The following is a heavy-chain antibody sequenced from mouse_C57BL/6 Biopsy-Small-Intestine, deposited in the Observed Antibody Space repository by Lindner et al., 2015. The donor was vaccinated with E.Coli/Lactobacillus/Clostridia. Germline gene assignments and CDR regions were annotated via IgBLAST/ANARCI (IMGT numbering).Heavy chain of an antibody. D-gene: IGHD2-1*01. V-gene: IGHV1-81*01. CDR1: GYTFTSYG. J-gene: IGHJ2*01. CDR3: ARYGNYFDY. CDR2: IYPRSGNT. Sequence: VQLQESGAELARPGASVKLSCKASGYTFTSYGISWVKQGTGQGLEWIGEIYPRSGNTYYNEKFKGKATLTADKSSSTAYMELRSLTSEDSAVYFCARYGNYFDYWGQGTTLTVSS.